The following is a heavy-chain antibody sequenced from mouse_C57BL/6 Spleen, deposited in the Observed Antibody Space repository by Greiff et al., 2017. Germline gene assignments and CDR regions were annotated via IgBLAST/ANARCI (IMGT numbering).Heavy chain of an antibody. J-gene: IGHJ2*01. Sequence: EVKVVESGGGLVKPGGSLKLSCAASGFTFSSYAMSWVRQTPEKRLEWVATISDGGSYTYYPDNVKGRFTISRDNAKNNLYLQMSHLKSEDTAMYYCARDSFYYYGSSFYFDYWGQGTTLTVSS. CDR1: GFTFSSYA. V-gene: IGHV5-4*01. D-gene: IGHD1-1*01. CDR3: ARDSFYYYGSSFYFDY. CDR2: ISDGGSYT.